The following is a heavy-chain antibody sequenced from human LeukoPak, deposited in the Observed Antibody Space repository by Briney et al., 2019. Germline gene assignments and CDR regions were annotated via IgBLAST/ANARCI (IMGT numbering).Heavy chain of an antibody. J-gene: IGHJ4*02. Sequence: PGGSLRLSCAASGFTFSSYAMHWVRQAQGKGLEWVAVISYDGSNKYYADSVKGRFTTSRDNSKNTLYLQMNSLRAEDTAVYYCARDPGTGRFGYSGYDYGDYFDYWGQGALVTVSS. CDR1: GFTFSSYA. V-gene: IGHV3-30*04. CDR2: ISYDGSNK. CDR3: ARDPGTGRFGYSGYDYGDYFDY. D-gene: IGHD5-12*01.